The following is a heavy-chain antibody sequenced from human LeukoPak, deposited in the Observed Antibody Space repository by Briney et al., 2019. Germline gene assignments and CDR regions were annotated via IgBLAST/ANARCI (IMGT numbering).Heavy chain of an antibody. Sequence: PGGSLRLSCAASGFTFSTYGMSWVRQAPGKGLEWVSAISGSGGSTYYADSVKGRFTISRDNSKNTLYLQMNSLRAEDTAVYYCAKGLSWGYYDSSGLSNWFDPWGQGTLVTVSS. CDR2: ISGSGGST. D-gene: IGHD3-22*01. V-gene: IGHV3-23*01. CDR1: GFTFSTYG. J-gene: IGHJ5*02. CDR3: AKGLSWGYYDSSGLSNWFDP.